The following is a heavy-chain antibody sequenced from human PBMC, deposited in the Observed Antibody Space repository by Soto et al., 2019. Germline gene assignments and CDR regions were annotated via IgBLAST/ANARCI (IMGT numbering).Heavy chain of an antibody. D-gene: IGHD3-3*01. J-gene: IGHJ4*02. Sequence: GASVKVSCKASGYTFTSYAMHWVRQAPGQRLEWMGWINAGNGNTKYSQKFQGRVTITRDTSASTAYMELSSLRSEDTAVYYCARSFARRFLESLGYFDYWGQGTLVTVSS. CDR1: GYTFTSYA. CDR3: ARSFARRFLESLGYFDY. V-gene: IGHV1-3*01. CDR2: INAGNGNT.